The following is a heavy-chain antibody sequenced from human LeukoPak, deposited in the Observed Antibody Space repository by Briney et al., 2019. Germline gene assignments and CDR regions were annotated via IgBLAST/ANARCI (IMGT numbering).Heavy chain of an antibody. CDR2: ITNSGGST. CDR3: AKGSRAVIGGLPLGPGDVVFDY. CDR1: GFTFSSYV. D-gene: IGHD3-16*01. V-gene: IGHV3-23*01. Sequence: GGSLRLSCAASGFTFSSYVMSWVREAPGKGLEWVSIITNSGGSTYYADSVRGRFTISRDNSRNTLYLQMNSLRPEDTAVYYCAKGSRAVIGGLPLGPGDVVFDYWGQGTLVTVSS. J-gene: IGHJ4*02.